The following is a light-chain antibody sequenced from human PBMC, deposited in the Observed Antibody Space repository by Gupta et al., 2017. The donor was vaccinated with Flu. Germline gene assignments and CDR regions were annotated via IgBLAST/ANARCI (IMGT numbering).Light chain of an antibody. J-gene: IGLJ3*02. Sequence: SALTQPRSETGSPGPSVTIPCTGASSDVGGYNYVSWYPQHTGKAPKLMLYDVTKRPTGVPVRFSVSKSGNTASLTISGLKDEDEADYYCCSDAVSDTWVFGGGTTLTVL. V-gene: IGLV2-11*01. CDR1: SSDVGGYNY. CDR2: DVT. CDR3: CSDAVSDTWV.